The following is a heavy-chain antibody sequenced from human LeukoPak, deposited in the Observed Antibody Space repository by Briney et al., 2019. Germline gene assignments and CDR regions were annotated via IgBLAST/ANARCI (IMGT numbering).Heavy chain of an antibody. CDR3: ARKIRGVDAFDI. D-gene: IGHD3-10*01. CDR2: IYHNGDT. J-gene: IGHJ3*02. CDR1: GGSMTRYY. Sequence: SGTLSLTCTVSGGSMTRYYWTWIRQPPGKGLEWIGYIYHNGDTNYNPSLKSRVTISVDTSKNQFPLELSSVTAADTAVYYCARKIRGVDAFDIWGQGTMVTVSS. V-gene: IGHV4-59*01.